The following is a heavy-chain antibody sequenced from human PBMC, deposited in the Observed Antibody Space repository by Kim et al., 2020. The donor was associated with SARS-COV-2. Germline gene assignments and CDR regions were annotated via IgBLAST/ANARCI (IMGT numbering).Heavy chain of an antibody. V-gene: IGHV3-33*05. D-gene: IGHD6-13*01. J-gene: IGHJ6*02. CDR1: GFTFSSYG. CDR2: ISYDGSNK. Sequence: GGSLRLSCAASGFTFSSYGMHWVRQAPGKGLEWVAVISYDGSNKYYADSVKGRFTISRDNSKNTLYLQMNSLRAEDTAVYYCARVGGSSWDYYYYYGMDVWGQGATVTVSS. CDR3: ARVGGSSWDYYYYYGMDV.